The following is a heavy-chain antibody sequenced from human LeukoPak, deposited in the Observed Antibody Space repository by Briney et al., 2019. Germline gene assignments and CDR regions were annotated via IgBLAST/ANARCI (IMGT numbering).Heavy chain of an antibody. CDR2: INPNSGGT. D-gene: IGHD1-26*01. CDR3: ARVIKEGIVGATTLTDY. V-gene: IGHV1-2*02. J-gene: IGHJ4*02. Sequence: ASVKVSCEASGYTFTGYYMHWVRQAPGQGLEWMGWINPNSGGTNYAQKFQGRVTMTRDTSISTAYMELSRLRSDDTAVYYCARVIKEGIVGATTLTDYWGQGTLVTVSS. CDR1: GYTFTGYY.